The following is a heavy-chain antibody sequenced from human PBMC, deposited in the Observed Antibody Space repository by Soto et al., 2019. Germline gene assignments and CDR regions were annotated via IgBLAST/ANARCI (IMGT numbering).Heavy chain of an antibody. V-gene: IGHV3-74*01. CDR1: GFTVSNNC. J-gene: IGHJ6*02. CDR2: IDNAGSSV. CDR3: TRVGGSVSGMDV. Sequence: PGGSLRLSCAASGFTVSNNCMSWVRQAPGKGLERVSGIDNAGSSVRYADSVKGRFTISRDNAKNTLYLQMNSLRAEDTAVYYCTRVGGSVSGMDVWGQGTTVTVSS. D-gene: IGHD1-26*01.